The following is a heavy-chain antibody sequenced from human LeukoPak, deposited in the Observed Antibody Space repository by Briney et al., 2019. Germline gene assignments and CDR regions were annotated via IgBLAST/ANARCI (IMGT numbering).Heavy chain of an antibody. CDR3: ARSVFWSGTNWFDP. CDR1: GGSFSGYY. Sequence: SETLSLTCAVYGGSFSGYYWSWIRQPPGRGLEWIGYIYYSGSTNYNPSLKSRVTISVDTSKNQFSLKLSSVTAADTAVYYCARSVFWSGTNWFDPWGQGTLVTVSS. CDR2: IYYSGST. V-gene: IGHV4-59*01. D-gene: IGHD3-3*01. J-gene: IGHJ5*02.